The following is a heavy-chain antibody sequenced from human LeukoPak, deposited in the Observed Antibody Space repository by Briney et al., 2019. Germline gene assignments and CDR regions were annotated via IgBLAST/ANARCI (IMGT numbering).Heavy chain of an antibody. V-gene: IGHV3-23*01. J-gene: IGHJ4*02. CDR3: ATYRQVLLPFES. CDR2: IFPSGGEI. D-gene: IGHD2-8*02. Sequence: GGPLRLSCAASGFIFSNYAMSWVRQPPGKGLEWVSSIFPSGGEIHYADSVRGRFTISRDNSKSTLSLQMNSLRAEDTAIYYCATYRQVLLPFESWGQGTLVTVSS. CDR1: GFIFSNYA.